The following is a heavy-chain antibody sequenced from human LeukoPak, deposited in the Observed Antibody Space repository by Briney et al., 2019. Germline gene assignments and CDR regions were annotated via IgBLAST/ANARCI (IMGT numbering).Heavy chain of an antibody. J-gene: IGHJ6*02. CDR2: ISGSGNRT. CDR1: GFTFSSYA. D-gene: IGHD2-15*01. Sequence: GGSLRLSCAASGFTFSSYAMSWVRQAPGKGLEWVSAISGSGNRTYYADSVKGRFTISRDNSKNTLFLQMNSLRAEDTAVYYCAKNLYCGGGSCYPSALGMDVWGQGTTVTVSS. V-gene: IGHV3-23*01. CDR3: AKNLYCGGGSCYPSALGMDV.